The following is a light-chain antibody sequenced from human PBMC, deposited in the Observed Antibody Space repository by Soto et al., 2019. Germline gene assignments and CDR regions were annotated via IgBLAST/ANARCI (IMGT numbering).Light chain of an antibody. CDR1: QSVSSY. Sequence: PGERATLSCRASQSVSSYLAWYQQKPGQAPRLLIYDASNRATGIPARFSGSGSGTDFTLTISSLEPEDFAVYYCQQRSNWPPTFGGGTKVESK. V-gene: IGKV3-11*01. J-gene: IGKJ4*01. CDR3: QQRSNWPPT. CDR2: DAS.